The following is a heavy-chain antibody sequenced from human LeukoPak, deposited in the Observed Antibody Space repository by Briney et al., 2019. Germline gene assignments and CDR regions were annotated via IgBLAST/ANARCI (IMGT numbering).Heavy chain of an antibody. CDR1: GDSVSSNSAA. D-gene: IGHD3-22*01. J-gene: IGHJ4*02. CDR2: TYYRSKWYN. Sequence: SQPLSLTCAISGDSVSSNSAAWNWIRQSPSRGLEWLGRTYYRSKWYNDYAVSVKSRITINPDTSKNQFSLQLNSVTPEDTAVYYCAKGYEYYYDSSGYYYGYYFDYWGQGTLVTVSS. V-gene: IGHV6-1*01. CDR3: AKGYEYYYDSSGYYYGYYFDY.